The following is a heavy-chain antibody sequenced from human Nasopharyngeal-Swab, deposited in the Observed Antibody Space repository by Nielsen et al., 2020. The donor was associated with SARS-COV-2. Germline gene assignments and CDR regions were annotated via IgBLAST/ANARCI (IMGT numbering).Heavy chain of an antibody. CDR2: MSYSGST. V-gene: IGHV4-59*13. Sequence: GKGLEWIGYMSYSGSTNYNPSFKSRVTISVDTSKSQFSLRMSSVTAADTAVYYCAASHGGKMAPFDYWGQGTLVTVSS. D-gene: IGHD4-23*01. CDR3: AASHGGKMAPFDY. J-gene: IGHJ4*02.